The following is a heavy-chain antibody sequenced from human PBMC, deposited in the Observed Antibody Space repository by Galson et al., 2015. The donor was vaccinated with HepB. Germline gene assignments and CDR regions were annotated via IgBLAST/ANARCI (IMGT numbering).Heavy chain of an antibody. CDR3: ARLHYGDYVSGLGFFDL. Sequence: SVKVSCKASGYTFTAYGISWVRRAPGQGLQWMGWISAYNGYTKYAQKVQGRVTMTTDTSTSTAYMEVRSLRSDDTAMYYCARLHYGDYVSGLGFFDLWDRGTLVTVSS. J-gene: IGHJ2*01. D-gene: IGHD4-17*01. CDR2: ISAYNGYT. V-gene: IGHV1-18*01. CDR1: GYTFTAYG.